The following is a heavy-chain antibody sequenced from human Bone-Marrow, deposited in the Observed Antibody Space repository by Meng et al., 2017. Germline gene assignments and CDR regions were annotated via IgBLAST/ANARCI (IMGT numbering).Heavy chain of an antibody. D-gene: IGHD1-26*01. CDR2: IHQSRST. CDR3: ARTEFGIVPTTEEPLGY. Sequence: QVRGPRWGSPWGTGSPSRALPWAPIEEGHWWSWGRRPPEKGVEGMGEIHQSRSTKSNPSRKSRVTLSLVTSKNQFSLYLHAVTAAATALYSSARTEFGIVPTTEEPLGYWGQGALVTVSS. V-gene: IGHV4-4*02. J-gene: IGHJ4*02. CDR1: WAPIEEGHW.